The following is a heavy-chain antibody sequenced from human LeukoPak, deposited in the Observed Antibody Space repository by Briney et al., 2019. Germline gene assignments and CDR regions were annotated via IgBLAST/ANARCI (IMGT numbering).Heavy chain of an antibody. D-gene: IGHD1-26*01. V-gene: IGHV1-2*02. Sequence: GASVKVSCKTSGYTFTAFFIHWVRQAPGQGLEWKGWLNPNSGGTNYAQKFQGRVTMTRDTSISTAYMELSRLRSDDTAVYFCARVGAAYQDSNYWGQGTLVTVSS. CDR3: ARVGAAYQDSNY. CDR2: LNPNSGGT. J-gene: IGHJ4*02. CDR1: GYTFTAFF.